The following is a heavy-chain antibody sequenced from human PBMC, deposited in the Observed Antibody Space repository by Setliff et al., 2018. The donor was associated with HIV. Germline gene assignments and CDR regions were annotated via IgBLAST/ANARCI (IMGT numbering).Heavy chain of an antibody. D-gene: IGHD3-10*01. Sequence: PGESLKISCKASGYSFTNYWIGWVRQMPGKGLEWMGIIYPGDSRTKYSPSFQGQVTMSADKSINTAYLQWSSLQASDTAMYYCARGLNSYGSGSYLPLGYWGQGTLVTVSS. V-gene: IGHV5-51*01. J-gene: IGHJ4*02. CDR2: IYPGDSRT. CDR1: GYSFTNYW. CDR3: ARGLNSYGSGSYLPLGY.